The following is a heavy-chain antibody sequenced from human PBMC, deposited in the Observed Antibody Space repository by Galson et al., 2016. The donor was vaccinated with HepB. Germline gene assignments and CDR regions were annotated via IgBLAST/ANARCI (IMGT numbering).Heavy chain of an antibody. CDR1: GFTFSDYA. Sequence: SLRLSCAASGFTFSDYAMSWVRQAPGKGLEWVPGISDSGGAIYYADSVKGRFTMPRDNSRNTLYLQMNGLRAADTAIYYCVKRRDVADDAFDKWGQGTMVTVSS. J-gene: IGHJ3*02. D-gene: IGHD2-21*02. CDR3: VKRRDVADDAFDK. V-gene: IGHV3-23*01. CDR2: ISDSGGAI.